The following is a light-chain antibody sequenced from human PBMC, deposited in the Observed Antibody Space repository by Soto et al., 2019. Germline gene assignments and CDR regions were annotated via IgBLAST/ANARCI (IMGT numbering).Light chain of an antibody. CDR3: QQYGSSPLT. CDR1: QSVSSSY. V-gene: IGKV3-20*01. J-gene: IGKJ1*01. CDR2: GAS. Sequence: EIVLTQSPGTLSLSPGERATLSCRASQSVSSSYLAWYQQKPGQAPRLLIYGASSRATGIPDRFSASGSVTDFTLTISRLEPEDFAVYYCQQYGSSPLTFGQGTKVEIK.